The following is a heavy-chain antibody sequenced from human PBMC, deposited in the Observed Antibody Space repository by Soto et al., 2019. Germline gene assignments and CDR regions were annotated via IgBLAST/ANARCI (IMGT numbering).Heavy chain of an antibody. J-gene: IGHJ5*02. Sequence: GGSLRLSCAASGFTFSTYSMNWVRQAPGKGLEWVSYMSSRSLTIYYTDSVKGRFTISRDNSKNTLYLQMNSLRAEDTAVYYCAKSNIAAAGGSWFDTWGQGALVTVSS. CDR3: AKSNIAAAGGSWFDT. V-gene: IGHV3-48*01. D-gene: IGHD6-13*01. CDR2: MSSRSLTI. CDR1: GFTFSTYS.